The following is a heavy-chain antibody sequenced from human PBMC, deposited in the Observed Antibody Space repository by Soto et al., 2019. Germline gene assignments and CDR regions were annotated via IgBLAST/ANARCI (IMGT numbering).Heavy chain of an antibody. CDR3: ASTRVDTAVFDY. CDR1: GGTFSSYA. Sequence: SVKVSCKASGGTFSSYAISWVRQAPGQGLEWMGGIIPIFGTANYAQKFQGRVTITADESTSTAYMELSSLRSEDTAVYYCASTRVDTAVFDYWGQGTLVTVSS. J-gene: IGHJ4*02. D-gene: IGHD5-18*01. V-gene: IGHV1-69*13. CDR2: IIPIFGTA.